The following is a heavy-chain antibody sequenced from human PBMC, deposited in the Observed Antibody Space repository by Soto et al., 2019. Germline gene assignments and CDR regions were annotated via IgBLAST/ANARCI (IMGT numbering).Heavy chain of an antibody. CDR1: GFTFSIFG. V-gene: IGHV3-33*01. D-gene: IGHD6-19*01. CDR3: ARDKGSSTVVSGISQEGYFDS. Sequence: QVQLVESGGGVVQPGRSLRLSCAASGFTFSIFGMHWVRQAPGKGLEWAAIIWYDGSNAYYADSVRGRFTISRDNSKKPVYLQMNSLIAEDTAVYYCARDKGSSTVVSGISQEGYFDSWGQGTLVTVSS. J-gene: IGHJ4*02. CDR2: IWYDGSNA.